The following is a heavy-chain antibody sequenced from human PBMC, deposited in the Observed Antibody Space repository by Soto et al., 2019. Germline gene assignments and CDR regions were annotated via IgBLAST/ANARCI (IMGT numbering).Heavy chain of an antibody. CDR2: INSDGSST. CDR3: ARGGDGIVITIFGVASSGGPYYYYGMDV. J-gene: IGHJ6*02. V-gene: IGHV3-74*01. Sequence: GGSLRLSCEASGATFANYWMHWVRQAPGKGLVWVSRINSDGSSTSYADSVKGRFTISRDNAKNTLYLQMNSLRAEDTAVYYCARGGDGIVITIFGVASSGGPYYYYGMDVWGQGTTVTVSS. D-gene: IGHD3-3*01. CDR1: GATFANYW.